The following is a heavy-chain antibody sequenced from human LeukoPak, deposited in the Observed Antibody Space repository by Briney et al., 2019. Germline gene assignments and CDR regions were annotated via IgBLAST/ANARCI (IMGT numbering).Heavy chain of an antibody. Sequence: ASVKVSCKASGYTFTGYYMHWVRQAPGQGLEWMGWINRNSGGTNYAQKFQGRVTMTRDTSISTAYMELSRLRSDDTAVYYCAGGIVGATTLDYWGQGTLVTVSS. J-gene: IGHJ4*02. CDR1: GYTFTGYY. CDR2: INRNSGGT. CDR3: AGGIVGATTLDY. V-gene: IGHV1-2*02. D-gene: IGHD1-26*01.